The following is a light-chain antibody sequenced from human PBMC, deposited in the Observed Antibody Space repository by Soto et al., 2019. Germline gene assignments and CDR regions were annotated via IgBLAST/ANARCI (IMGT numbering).Light chain of an antibody. V-gene: IGKV1-5*03. Sequence: DIQMTQSPSTLSASVEDRVTITCRASQSISAWLAWYQQKPGKAPKLLVYKASTLETGVPSRFSGIGSGTEFTLTISSLQPDDFATYYCHQYHKFPYTFGQGTKLEIK. J-gene: IGKJ2*01. CDR3: HQYHKFPYT. CDR2: KAS. CDR1: QSISAW.